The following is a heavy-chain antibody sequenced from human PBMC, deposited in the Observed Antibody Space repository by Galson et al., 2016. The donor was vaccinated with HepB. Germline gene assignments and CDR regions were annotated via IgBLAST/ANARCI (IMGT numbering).Heavy chain of an antibody. D-gene: IGHD6-6*01. Sequence: SLRLSCAASGFSFSTSWMSWVRQAPGKGLEWVANINPDGSVKLYVDSVKGRFTISRDNAKNSLFLQMNSLRAADTAVYYCATGDDNNSWDFDPWGQGTLVTVSS. V-gene: IGHV3-7*03. CDR3: ATGDDNNSWDFDP. CDR1: GFSFSTSW. CDR2: INPDGSVK. J-gene: IGHJ5*02.